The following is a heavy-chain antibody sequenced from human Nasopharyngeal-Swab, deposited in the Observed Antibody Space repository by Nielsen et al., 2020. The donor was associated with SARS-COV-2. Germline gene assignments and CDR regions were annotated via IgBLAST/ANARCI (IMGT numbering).Heavy chain of an antibody. CDR1: GFTFDDYG. CDR2: INWNGGST. J-gene: IGHJ3*02. Sequence: GESLKISCAASGFTFDDYGMSWVRQAPGKGLEWVSGINWNGGSTGYADSVKGRFTISRDNSKNTLYLQMNSLRAEDTAVYYCARGGVTIFGVVILDGFDIWGQGTMVTVSS. V-gene: IGHV3-20*04. D-gene: IGHD3-3*01. CDR3: ARGGVTIFGVVILDGFDI.